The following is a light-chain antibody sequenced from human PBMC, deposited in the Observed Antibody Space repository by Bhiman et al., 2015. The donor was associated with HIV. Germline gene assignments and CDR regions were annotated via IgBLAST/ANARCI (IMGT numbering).Light chain of an antibody. CDR1: ILARKY. CDR2: EDI. V-gene: IGLV3-1*01. J-gene: IGLJ1*01. Sequence: SYELTQPSSVSVSPGQTVKITCSGDILARKYARWFQQKPGQAPMLIIYEDIERPSGIPERFSGSNSGNTATLTISGTQAMDEADYYCQAWDSSTDRYVFGTGTKVTVL. CDR3: QAWDSSTDRYV.